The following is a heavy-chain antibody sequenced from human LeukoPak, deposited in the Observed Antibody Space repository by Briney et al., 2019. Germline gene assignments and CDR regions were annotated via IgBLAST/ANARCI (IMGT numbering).Heavy chain of an antibody. V-gene: IGHV3-21*04. D-gene: IGHD3-22*01. CDR1: GFTFSTYS. CDR2: ITSPVGRM. Sequence: GGSLRLSCAASGFTFSTYSMNWVRQAPGKGLEWVSSITSPVGRMYYADSLKGRFTISRDNSKNSLYLQMNSLRTEDTALYYCAKDMGRFYDSSGYYSYYYYYYGMDVWGQGTTVTVSS. CDR3: AKDMGRFYDSSGYYSYYYYYYGMDV. J-gene: IGHJ6*02.